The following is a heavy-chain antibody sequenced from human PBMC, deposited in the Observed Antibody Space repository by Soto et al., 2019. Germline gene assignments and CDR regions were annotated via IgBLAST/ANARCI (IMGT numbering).Heavy chain of an antibody. J-gene: IGHJ4*02. CDR2: VYYRWST. CDR1: GGSISSYY. V-gene: IGHV4-59*01. CDR3: ATYATYNHY. D-gene: IGHD1-1*01. Sequence: QVQLQESGPGLVKPSETLSLTCNVSGGSISSYYWSWIRQPPGKGLEWIGYVYYRWSTNYNPSLKSRVTISIDTSKNQFSLKLSSVTAADTAVYYCATYATYNHYWGQGTLVPVSS.